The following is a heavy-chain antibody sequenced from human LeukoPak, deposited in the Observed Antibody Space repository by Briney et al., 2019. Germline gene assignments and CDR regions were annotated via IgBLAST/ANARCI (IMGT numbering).Heavy chain of an antibody. V-gene: IGHV3-48*04. Sequence: GGSLRLSCAASGFTFSSYSMNWVRQAPGKGLEWIAYISGSGSTIYYADSVKGRFTISRDNAKNSLFLQMNSLRAEDTAVYYCARQRYCSSTSCYSYYAMDVWGQGTTVTVSS. CDR1: GFTFSSYS. D-gene: IGHD2-2*01. CDR3: ARQRYCSSTSCYSYYAMDV. J-gene: IGHJ6*02. CDR2: ISGSGSTI.